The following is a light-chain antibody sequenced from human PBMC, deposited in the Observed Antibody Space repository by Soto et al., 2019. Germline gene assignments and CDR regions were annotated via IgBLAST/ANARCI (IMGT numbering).Light chain of an antibody. CDR3: QQYGSSPPSST. J-gene: IGKJ5*01. CDR2: GVS. CDR1: QSVSSY. V-gene: IGKV3-20*01. Sequence: EIVLTQSPATLSLSPGGRATLSVRASQSVSSYLAWYQQKPGQVPRLLIYGVSSRATGIPDRFSGRGSGTDFTLTISRLEPEDFAVYYCQQYGSSPPSSTFGQGTRLEIK.